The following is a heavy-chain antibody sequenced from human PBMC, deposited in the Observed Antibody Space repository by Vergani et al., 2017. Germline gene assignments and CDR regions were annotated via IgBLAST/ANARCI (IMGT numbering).Heavy chain of an antibody. D-gene: IGHD2-2*01. Sequence: QVQLVQSGGEVKKPGSSVKVSCKASGGTFSSYTISWVRQAPGQGLEWVGRMIPIRSIANYAKKVQGRVTITADQSTSTAYMELNSLRSEDTAVYYCALQRRYCRSTRCKDYWFDPWGQGTLVTVSS. V-gene: IGHV1-69*02. CDR2: MIPIRSIA. CDR1: GGTFSSYT. J-gene: IGHJ5*02. CDR3: ALQRRYCRSTRCKDYWFDP.